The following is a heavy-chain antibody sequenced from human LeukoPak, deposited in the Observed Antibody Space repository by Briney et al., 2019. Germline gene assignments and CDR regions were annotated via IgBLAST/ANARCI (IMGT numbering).Heavy chain of an antibody. D-gene: IGHD3-22*01. CDR2: ISAYNGNT. Sequence: ASVKVSCKASGYTFTSYGISWVRQAPGQGLEWMGWISAYNGNTNYAQKLQGRVTMTTDTSTSTAYMELRSLRSDDTAVYYCARGNYYDGSGYHNYYYYGMDVWGQGTTVTVSS. CDR1: GYTFTSYG. CDR3: ARGNYYDGSGYHNYYYYGMDV. V-gene: IGHV1-18*01. J-gene: IGHJ6*02.